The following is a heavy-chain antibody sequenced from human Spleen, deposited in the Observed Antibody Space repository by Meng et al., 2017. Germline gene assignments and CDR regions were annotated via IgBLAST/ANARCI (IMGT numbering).Heavy chain of an antibody. J-gene: IGHJ5*02. D-gene: IGHD2-2*01. CDR1: GGAFSDYY. CDR2: INHRVRT. CDR3: ARVLQGRIVVVPAANWFDP. V-gene: IGHV4-34*04. Sequence: LQLQRWCAGLLNTSETLSLTRGGSGGAFSDYYGSWLRQPPGKGLEWIGEINHRVRTNDNPSLESRATIAVDTSQNQFSLKLSSVTAADTAVYYCARVLQGRIVVVPAANWFDPWGQGTLVTVSS.